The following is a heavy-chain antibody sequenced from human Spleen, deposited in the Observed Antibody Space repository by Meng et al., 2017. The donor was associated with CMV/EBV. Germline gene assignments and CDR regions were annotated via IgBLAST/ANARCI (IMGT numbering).Heavy chain of an antibody. V-gene: IGHV1-69*15. CDR2: IITMFGTA. Sequence: QGHVVQSGAGEKEPGSSVKVFSKASGGTFSSYAISWVRQARGQGLEWRGRIITMFGTANYAPKFQGRVTITADESTSTAYMELSSLRSQDTAVYYCARGRANYYDSSGYYYAPYYWGQGTLVTVSS. D-gene: IGHD3-22*01. J-gene: IGHJ4*02. CDR3: ARGRANYYDSSGYYYAPYY. CDR1: GGTFSSYA.